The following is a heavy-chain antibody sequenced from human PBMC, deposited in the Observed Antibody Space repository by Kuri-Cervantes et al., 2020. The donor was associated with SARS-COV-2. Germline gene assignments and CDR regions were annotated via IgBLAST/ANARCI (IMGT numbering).Heavy chain of an antibody. CDR1: GGSISSYY. J-gene: IGHJ3*02. CDR2: IYYSGGT. Sequence: GSLRLSCTVSGGSISSYYWSWIRQPPGKGLEWIGYIYYSGGTNYNPSLKSRVTISVDTSKNQFSLKLSSVTAADTAVYYCARVGGSGYDAFDIWGQGTMVTVSS. V-gene: IGHV4-59*08. CDR3: ARVGGSGYDAFDI. D-gene: IGHD3-22*01.